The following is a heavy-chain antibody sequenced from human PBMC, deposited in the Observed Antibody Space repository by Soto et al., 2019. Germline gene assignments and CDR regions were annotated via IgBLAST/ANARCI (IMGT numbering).Heavy chain of an antibody. CDR2: ISGSGGST. V-gene: IGHV3-23*01. CDR1: GFTFSSYA. D-gene: IGHD2-2*01. CDR3: AKDCVVVPAGLYYYYGMDV. Sequence: EVQLLESGGGLVQPGGSLRLSCAASGFTFSSYAMSWVRQAPGKGLEWVSAISGSGGSTYYADSVKGRFTISIDNSKNTLYLQMNSLRAEDTAVYYCAKDCVVVPAGLYYYYGMDVWGQGTTVTVSS. J-gene: IGHJ6*02.